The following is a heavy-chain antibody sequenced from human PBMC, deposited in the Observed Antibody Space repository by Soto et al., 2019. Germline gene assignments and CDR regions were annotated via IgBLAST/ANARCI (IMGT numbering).Heavy chain of an antibody. CDR3: ASQRGGWYYAFDI. J-gene: IGHJ3*02. CDR1: GGSISSYY. Sequence: PSETLSLTCTVSGGSISSYYWSWIRQPPEKGLEWIGFIYYSGSTNYNPSLKSRVTISVDTSKNQFSLKLSSVTAADTAVYYCASQRGGWYYAFDIWGQGTMVTVS. V-gene: IGHV4-59*08. CDR2: IYYSGST. D-gene: IGHD6-19*01.